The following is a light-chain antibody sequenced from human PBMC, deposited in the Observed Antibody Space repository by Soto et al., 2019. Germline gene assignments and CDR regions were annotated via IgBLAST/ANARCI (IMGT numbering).Light chain of an antibody. CDR2: EVS. J-gene: IGLJ3*02. CDR1: SSDVGAYNR. Sequence: QSALTQPPSASGSPGQSVTISCTGTSSDVGAYNRVSWYQHHPGKAPKLMIYEVSKRPSGAPDRFSGSKSGNTASLTVSGLQAEDEADYYCTSYVGSSNVNWVFGGGTKLTVL. V-gene: IGLV2-8*01. CDR3: TSYVGSSNVNWV.